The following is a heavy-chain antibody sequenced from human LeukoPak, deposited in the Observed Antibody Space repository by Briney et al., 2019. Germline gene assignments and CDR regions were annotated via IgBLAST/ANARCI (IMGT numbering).Heavy chain of an antibody. CDR2: ISSSSSTI. J-gene: IGHJ1*01. V-gene: IGHV3-48*01. CDR3: AKGVRNSSGWYIYRIEYFQH. D-gene: IGHD6-19*01. CDR1: GFTFSSYS. Sequence: QPGGSLRLSCAASGFTFSSYSMNWVRQAPGKGLEWVSYISSSSSTIYYADSVKGRFTISRDNAKNSLYLQMNSLRAEDTAVYYCAKGVRNSSGWYIYRIEYFQHWGQGTLVTVSS.